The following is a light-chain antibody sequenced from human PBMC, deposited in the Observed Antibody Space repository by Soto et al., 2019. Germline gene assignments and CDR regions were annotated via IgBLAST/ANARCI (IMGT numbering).Light chain of an antibody. CDR1: QDISNY. V-gene: IGKV1-33*01. CDR3: QQYDSLPLT. Sequence: DIQMTQSPSSLSASVGDRVTITCQASQDISNYLNWYQQKPGKAPKLLIYDASNLETGVPSRFSGSGSGTDFTFTISSLQPEDVAIYYCQQYDSLPLTFGGGTKVEIK. CDR2: DAS. J-gene: IGKJ4*01.